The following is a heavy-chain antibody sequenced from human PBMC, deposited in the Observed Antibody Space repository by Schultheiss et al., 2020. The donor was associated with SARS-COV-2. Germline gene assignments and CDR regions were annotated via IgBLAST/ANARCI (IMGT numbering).Heavy chain of an antibody. D-gene: IGHD2-15*01. CDR1: GGSISSGDYY. CDR2: IYYSGST. CDR3: ARDFRYCSGGSCYYYYYGMDV. V-gene: IGHV4-30-4*01. Sequence: SETLSLTCTVSGGSISSGDYYWSWIRQPPGKGLEWIGYIYYSGSTYYNPSLKSRVTISVDTSKNQFSLKLSSVTAADTAVYYCARDFRYCSGGSCYYYYYGMDVWGQGTTVTVSS. J-gene: IGHJ6*02.